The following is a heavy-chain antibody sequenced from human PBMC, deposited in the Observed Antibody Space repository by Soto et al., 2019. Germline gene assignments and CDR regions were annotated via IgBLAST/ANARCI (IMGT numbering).Heavy chain of an antibody. Sequence: GGSLRLSCAASGFTFSYYYMSWIRQAPGKGLEWVSYISSSGSIIYYADSVKGRLTISRDNAKNSLYLQMNSLRAEDTAVYYCARDLGYYESSGYFDFWGQGTLVTVSS. J-gene: IGHJ4*02. V-gene: IGHV3-11*01. D-gene: IGHD3-22*01. CDR1: GFTFSYYY. CDR2: ISSSGSII. CDR3: ARDLGYYESSGYFDF.